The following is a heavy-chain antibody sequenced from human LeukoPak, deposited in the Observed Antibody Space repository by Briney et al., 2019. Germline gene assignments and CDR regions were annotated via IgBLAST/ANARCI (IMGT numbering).Heavy chain of an antibody. CDR1: GFTFSGYA. V-gene: IGHV3-23*01. CDR3: ARDLYYYGSGSYYNLDAFDI. CDR2: ISGSGGST. J-gene: IGHJ3*02. Sequence: PGGSLRLSCAASGFTFSGYAMSWVRQAPGKGLEWVSAISGSGGSTYYADSVKGRFTISRDNAKNSLYLQMNSLRAEDTAVYYYARDLYYYGSGSYYNLDAFDIWGQGTMVTVSS. D-gene: IGHD3-10*01.